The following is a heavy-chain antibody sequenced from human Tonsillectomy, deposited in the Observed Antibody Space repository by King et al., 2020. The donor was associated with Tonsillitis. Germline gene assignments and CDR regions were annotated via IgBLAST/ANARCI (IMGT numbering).Heavy chain of an antibody. CDR3: AKTTNIAAAGTDYDDGIDV. V-gene: IGHV3-48*04. CDR1: GFTFSSYS. CDR2: ISGSGRTI. D-gene: IGHD6-13*01. Sequence: VQLVESGGGLVQPGGSLRLSCAASGFTFSSYSMNWVRQAPGKGLQWVSYISGSGRTIFYANSVKGRFTISRDNAKNSLYLQMNSLRAEDTAVYYCAKTTNIAAAGTDYDDGIDVWGQGTTVTVSS. J-gene: IGHJ6*02.